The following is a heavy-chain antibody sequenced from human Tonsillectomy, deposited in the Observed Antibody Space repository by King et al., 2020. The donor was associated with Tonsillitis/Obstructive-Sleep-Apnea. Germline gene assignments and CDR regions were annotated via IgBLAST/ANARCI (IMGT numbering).Heavy chain of an antibody. V-gene: IGHV1-2*05. CDR2: INPNSGGT. D-gene: IGHD6-19*01. Sequence: VQLVESGAEVKKPGASVNVSCKASGYTFTGYYMHWVRQAPGQGLEWMGRINPNSGGTNYAQKFQGRVTMTRDTSISTAYMELSRLRSDDTVVYYCARAVAGILDYFDFWGQGTLVTVSS. CDR1: GYTFTGYY. J-gene: IGHJ4*02. CDR3: ARAVAGILDYFDF.